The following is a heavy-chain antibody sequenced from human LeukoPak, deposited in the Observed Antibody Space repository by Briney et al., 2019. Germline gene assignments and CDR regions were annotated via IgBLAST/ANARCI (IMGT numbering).Heavy chain of an antibody. D-gene: IGHD3-22*01. Sequence: GGSLRLSCAASGFTFSNAWMSWVRQAPGKGLEWVGRIKSKTDGGTTDYAAPVKGRFTISRDDSKNTLYLQMNSLKTEDTAVYYCTTGSSYDSSGYYPYWGQGTLVTVSS. J-gene: IGHJ4*02. CDR3: TTGSSYDSSGYYPY. CDR1: GFTFSNAW. V-gene: IGHV3-15*01. CDR2: IKSKTDGGTT.